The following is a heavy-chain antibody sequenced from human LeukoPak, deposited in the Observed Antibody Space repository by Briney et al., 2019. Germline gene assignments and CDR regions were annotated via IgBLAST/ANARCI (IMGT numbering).Heavy chain of an antibody. CDR1: GYGFTTFW. D-gene: IGHD3-22*01. J-gene: IGHJ4*02. CDR2: IDPSDSNT. Sequence: GSSLKISWNGSGYGFTTFWISLVRQMPGKGLERMGMIDPSDSNTNYSPSFQGHVTISAERSISTAFLQWSSLKASDSAMYYCARHFYDTNPSDYWGQGTLVTVAS. CDR3: ARHFYDTNPSDY. V-gene: IGHV5-10-1*01.